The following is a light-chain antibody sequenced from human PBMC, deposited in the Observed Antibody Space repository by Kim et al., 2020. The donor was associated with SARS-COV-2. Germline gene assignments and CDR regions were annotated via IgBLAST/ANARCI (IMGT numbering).Light chain of an antibody. Sequence: EIVMTQSPAPLSVSPGERVTLSCRASQSVSTHVAWCQQKPGQAPRLLIYGASNRATGIPARFSGSGSGTEFTLTITSLQPEDFGVYYCQQYNNWPPGLTFGGGTKLGI. CDR1: QSVSTH. CDR2: GAS. V-gene: IGKV3-15*01. J-gene: IGKJ4*01. CDR3: QQYNNWPPGLT.